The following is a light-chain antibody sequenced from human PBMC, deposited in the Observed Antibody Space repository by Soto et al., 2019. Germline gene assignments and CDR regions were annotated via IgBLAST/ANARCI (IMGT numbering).Light chain of an antibody. CDR1: QSIGNS. CDR2: DAF. CDR3: RQRYNWPLT. Sequence: TVLTQSPATLSLSPGERATLSCKASQSIGNSLGWFQQKPGQAPRLLIDDAFNRATGIPARYTGSGSGSEFTLTISSLEPEDFGLYYCRQRYNWPLTFGGGTQVEIK. V-gene: IGKV3-11*01. J-gene: IGKJ4*01.